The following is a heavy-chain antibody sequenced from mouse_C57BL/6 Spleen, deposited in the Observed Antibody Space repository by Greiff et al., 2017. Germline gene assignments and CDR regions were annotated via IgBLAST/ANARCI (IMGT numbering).Heavy chain of an antibody. CDR2: INPYNGGT. Sequence: VQLKQSGPVLVKPGASVKMSCKASGYTFTDYYMNWVKQSHGKSLEWIGVINPYNGGTSYNQKFKGKATLTVDKSSSTAYMELNSLTSEDSAVYYCARNGSSYDYYAMDYWGQGTSVTVSS. CDR3: ARNGSSYDYYAMDY. D-gene: IGHD1-1*01. V-gene: IGHV1-19*01. CDR1: GYTFTDYY. J-gene: IGHJ4*01.